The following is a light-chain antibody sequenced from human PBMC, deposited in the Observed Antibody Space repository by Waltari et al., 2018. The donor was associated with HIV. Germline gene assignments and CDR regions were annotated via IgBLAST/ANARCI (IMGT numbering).Light chain of an antibody. CDR1: QTIIAY. J-gene: IGKJ2*02. Sequence: DIQMTQSPSSLSASVGDKVTITCRDSQTIIAYLNWYQQETSKPPTLLISGASTLQSGVSSRFRGSGSGTDFTLTIANLQPEDFVTYFCQQSYSTPWTFGQGTKLNI. CDR3: QQSYSTPWT. V-gene: IGKV1-39*01. CDR2: GAS.